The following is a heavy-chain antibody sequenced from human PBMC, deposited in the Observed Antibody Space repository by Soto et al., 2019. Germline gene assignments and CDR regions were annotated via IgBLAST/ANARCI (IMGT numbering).Heavy chain of an antibody. J-gene: IGHJ4*02. Sequence: QVQLVQSGAEVKKPGASVKVSCKTSGYTFTTYGIIWVRQAPGQGLEWMGWISGYNGNTNYAQKFQGRVTMTTDTSTSTAYMELRSLRSADTAVYYCAKGYNYGYGDYWGLGTLITVSS. CDR1: GYTFTTYG. CDR2: ISGYNGNT. CDR3: AKGYNYGYGDY. D-gene: IGHD5-18*01. V-gene: IGHV1-18*01.